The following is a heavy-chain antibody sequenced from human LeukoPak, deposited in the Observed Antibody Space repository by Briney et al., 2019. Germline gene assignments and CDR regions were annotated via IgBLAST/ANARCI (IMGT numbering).Heavy chain of an antibody. J-gene: IGHJ5*02. CDR2: TYYRSKWYN. CDR1: GDSVSSNSAA. Sequence: SQTLSLTCAISGDSVSSNSAAWNWIRQSPSRGLEWLGRTYYRSKWYNDYAVSVRSRITINQDTSRNQFSLQLNSLTPEDTAVYYCARSHWNYDNWFGPRGQGTPVTVSS. D-gene: IGHD1-7*01. V-gene: IGHV6-1*01. CDR3: ARSHWNYDNWFGP.